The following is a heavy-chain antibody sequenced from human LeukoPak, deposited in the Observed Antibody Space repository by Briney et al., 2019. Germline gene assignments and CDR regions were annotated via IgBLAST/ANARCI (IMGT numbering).Heavy chain of an antibody. CDR2: IYPGDSDT. CDR3: ARTSGSSLRYDMDV. V-gene: IGHV5-51*01. CDR1: GSTFSTKW. Sequence: GDSLKISCKGSGSTFSTKWIGWVRQLPGKGLEWMGIIYPGDSDTRYSPSFQGQVTISADRSVSTAYLQWNSLKASDTAMYYCARTSGSSLRYDMDVWGQGTTVTVSS. D-gene: IGHD1-26*01. J-gene: IGHJ6*02.